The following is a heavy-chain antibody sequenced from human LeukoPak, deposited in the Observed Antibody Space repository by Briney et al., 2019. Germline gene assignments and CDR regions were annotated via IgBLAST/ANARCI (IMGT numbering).Heavy chain of an antibody. Sequence: GASVKVSCKASGCTFTGYYMHWVRQAPGQGLEWMGWINPNSGGTNYAQKFQGRVTMTRDTSISTAYMELSRLRSDDTAVYYCASDLGYSGYDEADYFDYWGQGTLVTVSP. D-gene: IGHD5-12*01. CDR2: INPNSGGT. J-gene: IGHJ4*02. CDR3: ASDLGYSGYDEADYFDY. CDR1: GCTFTGYY. V-gene: IGHV1-2*02.